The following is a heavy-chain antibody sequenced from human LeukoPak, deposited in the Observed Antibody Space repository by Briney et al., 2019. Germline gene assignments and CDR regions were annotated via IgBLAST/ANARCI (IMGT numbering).Heavy chain of an antibody. J-gene: IGHJ3*02. CDR3: ARVSRPYTYYYDSRRAFDI. V-gene: IGHV4-39*07. Sequence: PSETLSLTCTVSGGSISSSSYYWGWIRQPPGKGLEWIGSIYYSGSTYYNPSLKSRVTISVDTSKNQFSLKLSSVTAADTAVYYCARVSRPYTYYYDSRRAFDIWGQGTMVTVSS. D-gene: IGHD3-22*01. CDR2: IYYSGST. CDR1: GGSISSSSYY.